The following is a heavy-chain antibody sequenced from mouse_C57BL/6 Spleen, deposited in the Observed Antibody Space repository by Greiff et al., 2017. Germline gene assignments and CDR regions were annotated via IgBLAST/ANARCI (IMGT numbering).Heavy chain of an antibody. D-gene: IGHD3-2*02. CDR2: IYPGSGST. V-gene: IGHV1-55*01. Sequence: QVQLQQPGAELVKPGASVKMSCKASGYTFTSYWITWVKQRPGQGLEWIGDIYPGSGSTNYNEKFKSKATLTVDTASSTAYMQLSSLTSEDSAVYYCARSETAQAWFAYWGQGTLVTVSA. CDR3: ARSETAQAWFAY. J-gene: IGHJ3*01. CDR1: GYTFTSYW.